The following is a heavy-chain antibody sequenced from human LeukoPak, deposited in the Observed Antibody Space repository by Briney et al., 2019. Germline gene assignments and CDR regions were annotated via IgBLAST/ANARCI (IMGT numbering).Heavy chain of an antibody. D-gene: IGHD3-3*01. Sequence: PSETLSLTCTVSGYSISIGYYGGWIRQPPGKGLEWIGSIYHSGSTYYNPSLKTRVTISVDTSKNQFSLKLSSVTAADTAVYYCARDPNDFWSGAFDTWGQGTMVTVSS. CDR1: GYSISIGYY. V-gene: IGHV4-38-2*02. CDR2: IYHSGST. J-gene: IGHJ3*02. CDR3: ARDPNDFWSGAFDT.